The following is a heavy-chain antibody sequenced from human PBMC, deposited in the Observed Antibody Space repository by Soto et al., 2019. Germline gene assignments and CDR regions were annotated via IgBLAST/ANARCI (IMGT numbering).Heavy chain of an antibody. V-gene: IGHV4-34*01. Sequence: SETLSLTCAVYGGSFSGYYWSWIRQPPGKGLEWIGEINHSGSTNYNPSLKSRVTISVDTSKNQFSLKLSSVTAADTAVYYCARGLLYYYYYYMDVWGKGTTVTVSS. CDR2: INHSGST. J-gene: IGHJ6*03. CDR3: ARGLLYYYYYYMDV. D-gene: IGHD2-21*01. CDR1: GGSFSGYY.